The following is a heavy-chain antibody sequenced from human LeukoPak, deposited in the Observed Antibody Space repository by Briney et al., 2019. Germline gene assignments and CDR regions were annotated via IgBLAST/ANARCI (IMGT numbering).Heavy chain of an antibody. CDR3: ARGWGAVAGPDAFDI. D-gene: IGHD6-19*01. CDR2: INPNSGGT. CDR1: AYTFTGYY. V-gene: IGHV1-2*04. Sequence: ASVKVSCKASAYTFTGYYMHWVRQAPGQGLEWMGWINPNSGGTNYAQKFQGWVTMTRDTSISTAYMELSRLRSDDTAVYYCARGWGAVAGPDAFDIWGQGTMVTVSS. J-gene: IGHJ3*02.